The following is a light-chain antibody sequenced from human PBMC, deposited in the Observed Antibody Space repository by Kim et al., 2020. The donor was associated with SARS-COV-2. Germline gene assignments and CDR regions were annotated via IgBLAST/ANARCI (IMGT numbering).Light chain of an antibody. CDR2: SSN. J-gene: IGLJ3*02. CDR3: ASWDDGLSARV. CDR1: SSNIASNT. V-gene: IGLV1-44*01. Sequence: QSVLTQPPSASGTPGQRVTISCSGSSSNIASNTVNWYQQLPGRAPKLLIHSSNQRPSGVPDRFSGSKSGTSASLAISGLQSEDEADYYCASWDDGLSARVFGGGTKLTVL.